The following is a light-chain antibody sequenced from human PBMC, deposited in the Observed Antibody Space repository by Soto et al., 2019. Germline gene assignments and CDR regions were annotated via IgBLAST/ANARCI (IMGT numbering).Light chain of an antibody. Sequence: EILMTRFPATLSLSPGQRATLSCRASQTISSNLAWYQQKPGQAPRLLIYGASSRATGIPDRFSGSGSGTDFTLTISRLEPEDFAVYYCQQYGSSRVTFGQGTKVDIK. CDR3: QQYGSSRVT. CDR1: QTISSN. J-gene: IGKJ1*01. V-gene: IGKV3-20*01. CDR2: GAS.